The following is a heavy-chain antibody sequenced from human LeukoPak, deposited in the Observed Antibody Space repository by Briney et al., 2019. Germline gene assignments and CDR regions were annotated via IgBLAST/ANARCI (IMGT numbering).Heavy chain of an antibody. D-gene: IGHD3-3*01. J-gene: IGHJ4*02. CDR2: ISYDGSNK. Sequence: GGSLRLSCAASGFIFSSHGMNWVRQAPGKGLEWVAVISYDGSNKYYADSAKGRFTISRDNSKNTLYLQMNSLRAEDTAVYYCARNLYYDFWSGYYTEYYFDYWGQGTLVTVSS. CDR3: ARNLYYDFWSGYYTEYYFDY. V-gene: IGHV3-30*03. CDR1: GFIFSSHG.